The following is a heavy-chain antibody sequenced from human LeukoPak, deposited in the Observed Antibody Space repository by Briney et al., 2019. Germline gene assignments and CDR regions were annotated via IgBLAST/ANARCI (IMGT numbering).Heavy chain of an antibody. CDR3: ARDLTARGAFDI. CDR1: GGSINSGNYC. D-gene: IGHD3-10*01. J-gene: IGHJ3*02. Sequence: SETLPLTCTVSGGSINSGNYCWSWIRQPPGKGLEWIGYIYYSGSTYYNPSLKSRVTISVDTSKNQFSLKLSSVTAADTAVYHCARDLTARGAFDIWGQGTMVTVSS. V-gene: IGHV4-30-4*01. CDR2: IYYSGST.